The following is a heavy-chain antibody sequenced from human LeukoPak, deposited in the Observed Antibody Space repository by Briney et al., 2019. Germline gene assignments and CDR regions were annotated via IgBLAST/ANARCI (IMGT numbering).Heavy chain of an antibody. Sequence: ASVKVSCKASGYTFTDYFLHWVRQATGQGLEWMGRMNPNSGNTGYAQKFQGRVTMTRNTSISTAYMELSSLRSEDTAVYYCARGEPHSGYDWGQGTLVTVSS. CDR2: MNPNSGNT. CDR1: GYTFTDYF. V-gene: IGHV1-8*02. CDR3: ARGEPHSGYD. D-gene: IGHD5-12*01. J-gene: IGHJ4*02.